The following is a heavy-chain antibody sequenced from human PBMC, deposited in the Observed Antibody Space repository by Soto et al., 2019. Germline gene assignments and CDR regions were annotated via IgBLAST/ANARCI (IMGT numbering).Heavy chain of an antibody. Sequence: QVQLQEAGPGLVRPSQTLSLTCTVAGGSMSENDYYWSWLRQSPGQGLQWIGYIYDTWTTSYSPSLKSRVTTSADTSRNRFSLKLTSVTADDTALYFCSRGIVRGGFDIWGQGTLVTVSS. CDR1: GGSMSENDYY. J-gene: IGHJ3*02. D-gene: IGHD3-10*02. CDR3: SRGIVRGGFDI. V-gene: IGHV4-30-4*01. CDR2: IYDTWTT.